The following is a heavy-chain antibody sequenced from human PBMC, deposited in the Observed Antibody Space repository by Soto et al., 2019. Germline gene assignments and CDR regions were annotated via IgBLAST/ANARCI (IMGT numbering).Heavy chain of an antibody. CDR3: ARAYGGFDNGLDV. Sequence: SETLSLTCTVSGDSIRSYYWTWIRQPPGKGLELIGYIYYSWSTRYNPSLKSRVTISVDMSKNQFSLKLSSVIAADTAVYYCARAYGGFDNGLDVWGQGTAVTVSS. V-gene: IGHV4-59*01. J-gene: IGHJ6*02. CDR1: GDSIRSYY. CDR2: IYYSWST. D-gene: IGHD5-12*01.